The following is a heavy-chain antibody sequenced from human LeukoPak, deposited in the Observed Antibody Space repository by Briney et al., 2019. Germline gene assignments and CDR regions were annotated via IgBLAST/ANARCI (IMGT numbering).Heavy chain of an antibody. CDR1: GFTFSSSY. Sequence: PGGSLRLSCAASGFTFSSSYMYWVRQAPGKGLEWVSFFYRGETTYYAESVRGRFTISRDNSKNTLYLQMNSLRAEDMAVYYCVREGTYCGGDCYPLGYWGQGTLVTVSS. J-gene: IGHJ4*02. V-gene: IGHV3-53*01. CDR2: FYRGETT. CDR3: VREGTYCGGDCYPLGY. D-gene: IGHD2-21*02.